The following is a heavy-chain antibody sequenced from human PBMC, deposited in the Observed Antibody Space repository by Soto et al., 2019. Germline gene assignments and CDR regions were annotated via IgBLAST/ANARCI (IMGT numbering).Heavy chain of an antibody. CDR1: GYTFTSYY. V-gene: IGHV1-46*01. D-gene: IGHD3-16*01. J-gene: IGHJ4*02. CDR3: ATPTPLLGVMLTTRYFVF. CDR2: INPSGGST. Sequence: ASVKVSCKASGYTFTSYYMHWVRQAPGQGLEWMGIINPSGGSTSYAQKFQGRVTMTRDTSTSTVYMELSSLRSDDTAVYYCATPTPLLGVMLTTRYFVFWCQGT.